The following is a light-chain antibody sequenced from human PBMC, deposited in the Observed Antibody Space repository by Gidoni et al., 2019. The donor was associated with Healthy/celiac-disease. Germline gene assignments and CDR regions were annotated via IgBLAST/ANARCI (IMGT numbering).Light chain of an antibody. CDR2: GAS. CDR1: QRVSSN. CDR3: QQYNNWPHT. J-gene: IGKJ2*01. V-gene: IGKV3-15*01. Sequence: EIVMTQSPATLSVSPGERATLSCRASQRVSSNLAWYQKIPGQAPRLLIYGASTRSTGIPARFSGSGSGTEFTLTLSSLQSEDFAVYYCQQYNNWPHTFGQGTKLEIK.